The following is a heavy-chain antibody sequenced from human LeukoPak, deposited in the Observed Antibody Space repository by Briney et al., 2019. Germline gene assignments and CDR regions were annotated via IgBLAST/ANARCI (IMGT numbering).Heavy chain of an antibody. CDR1: GFTFSSYW. Sequence: GGSLRLSCAASGFTFSSYWMSWVRQAPGKGLEWVANIKQDGSEKYYVDSVKGRFTISRDNAKNSLYLQMNSLRAEDTAVYYCASACSRASCYPRGGYCVQGTLVTVSS. V-gene: IGHV3-7*01. CDR3: ASACSRASCYPRGGY. J-gene: IGHJ4*02. CDR2: IKQDGSEK. D-gene: IGHD2-2*01.